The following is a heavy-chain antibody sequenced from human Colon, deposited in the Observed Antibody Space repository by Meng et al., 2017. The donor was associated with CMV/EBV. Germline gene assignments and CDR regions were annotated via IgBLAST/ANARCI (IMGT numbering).Heavy chain of an antibody. D-gene: IGHD2-2*01. J-gene: IGHJ6*03. CDR2: ISAFNGKT. CDR3: ARGPGYQVDDHYYHYMDV. CDR1: GYSFTTSS. Sequence: ASVKVSCKASGYSFTTSSIGWVRQAPGQGPEWMGWISAFNGKTHIAQKVQGRVTVTTDTSTSTAYMELRSLRSDDTAVYYCARGPGYQVDDHYYHYMDVWGKGTTVTVSS. V-gene: IGHV1-18*01.